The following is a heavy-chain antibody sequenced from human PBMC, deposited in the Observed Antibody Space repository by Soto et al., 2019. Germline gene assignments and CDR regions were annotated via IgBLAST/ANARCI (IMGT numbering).Heavy chain of an antibody. Sequence: GESLKISCKGSGYSFTSYWIGWVRQMPGKGLEWMGIIYPGDSDTRYSPSFQGQVTISADKSISTAYLQWSSLKASDTAMYYCARHLRYYHDSSGYYYPSSFDYWGQGTLVTVSS. CDR3: ARHLRYYHDSSGYYYPSSFDY. CDR2: IYPGDSDT. J-gene: IGHJ4*02. D-gene: IGHD3-22*01. V-gene: IGHV5-51*01. CDR1: GYSFTSYW.